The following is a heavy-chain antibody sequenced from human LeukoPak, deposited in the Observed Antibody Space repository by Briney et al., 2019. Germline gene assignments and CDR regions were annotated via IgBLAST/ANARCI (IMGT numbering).Heavy chain of an antibody. Sequence: GGSLRLSCAASGFTFSSYAMGWVRQAPGKGLEWVSAISGSGGSTYYADSVKGRFTISRDNSKNTLYLQMNSLRAEDTAVYYCAKNSGSYYKGDYWGQGTLVTVSS. CDR3: AKNSGSYYKGDY. V-gene: IGHV3-23*01. CDR1: GFTFSSYA. CDR2: ISGSGGST. J-gene: IGHJ4*02. D-gene: IGHD1-26*01.